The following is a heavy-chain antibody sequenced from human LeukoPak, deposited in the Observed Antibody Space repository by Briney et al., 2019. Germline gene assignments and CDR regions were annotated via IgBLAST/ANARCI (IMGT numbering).Heavy chain of an antibody. V-gene: IGHV3-21*01. CDR1: GFTFSSYS. CDR3: ARSKTTVVTGVFDY. Sequence: GGSLRLSCAASGFTFSSYSMNWVRQAPGKGLEWVSSISSSSYIYYADSVKGRFTHTRDNAKNSLYLQMNSLRAEDTAVYYCARSKTTVVTGVFDYWGQGTLVTVSS. J-gene: IGHJ4*02. D-gene: IGHD4-23*01. CDR2: ISSSSYI.